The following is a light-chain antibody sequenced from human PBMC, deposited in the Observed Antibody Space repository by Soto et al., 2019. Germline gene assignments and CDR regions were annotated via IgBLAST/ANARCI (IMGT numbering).Light chain of an antibody. CDR2: EVS. J-gene: IGLJ2*01. CDR1: SSDVGGSRY. CDR3: SSYTSTNTVL. V-gene: IGLV2-14*01. Sequence: QSVLTQPASASGSPGQSITISCSGTSSDVGGSRYVSWYQQHPGRAPKLMIYEVSNRPSGVSNRFSGSKSGNTASLTISGLQTEDEADYYCSSYTSTNTVLFGGGTKVTVL.